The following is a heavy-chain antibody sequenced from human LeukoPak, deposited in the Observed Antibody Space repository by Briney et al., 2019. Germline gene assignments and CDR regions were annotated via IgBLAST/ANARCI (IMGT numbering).Heavy chain of an antibody. CDR3: ARGRDGSGWYLGY. J-gene: IGHJ4*02. CDR2: ISGSGGTI. CDR1: RFTFSDSY. D-gene: IGHD6-19*01. Sequence: PGGSLRLSCAASRFTFSDSYMSWIRQAPGKGLEWVSYISGSGGTIYYADSVKGRFTISRDNAKNSLYLQMNSLGAEDTAVYYCARGRDGSGWYLGYWGQGTLVTVSS. V-gene: IGHV3-11*04.